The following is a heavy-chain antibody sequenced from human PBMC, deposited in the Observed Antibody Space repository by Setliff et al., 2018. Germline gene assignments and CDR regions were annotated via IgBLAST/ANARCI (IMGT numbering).Heavy chain of an antibody. CDR1: GGPISSGTYY. CDR3: RYWSGYYNNDY. D-gene: IGHD3-3*01. V-gene: IGHV4-61*02. J-gene: IGHJ4*02. Sequence: PSETLSLTCTVSGGPISSGTYYWSWIRQPAGKGLEWIGRIYTSGSTNYNPSLKSRVTMSLDTSKNQFSLKLTSVTAADTALYYCRYWSGYYNNDYWGQGTLVTVSS. CDR2: IYTSGST.